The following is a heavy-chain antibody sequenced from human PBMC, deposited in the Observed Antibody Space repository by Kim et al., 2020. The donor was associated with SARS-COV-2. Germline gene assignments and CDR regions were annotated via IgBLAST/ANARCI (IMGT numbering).Heavy chain of an antibody. D-gene: IGHD5-18*01. CDR2: IKSKTDGGTT. CDR3: TTGVDTAMANFEY. V-gene: IGHV3-15*01. Sequence: GGSLSLSCAASGFTFSNAWMSWVRQAPGKGLEWVGRIKSKTDGGTTDYAAPVKGRFTISRDDSKNTLYLQMNSLKTEDTAVYYCTTGVDTAMANFEYWGQGTLVTVSS. J-gene: IGHJ4*02. CDR1: GFTFSNAW.